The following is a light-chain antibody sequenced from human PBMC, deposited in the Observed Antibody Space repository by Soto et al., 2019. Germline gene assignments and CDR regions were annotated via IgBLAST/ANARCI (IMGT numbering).Light chain of an antibody. CDR3: QQYGSSPLYT. V-gene: IGKV3-20*01. CDR2: GAS. J-gene: IGKJ2*01. Sequence: EIVLTQSPGTLSLSPGDRATLSCWASQSVSSSYLAWYQQKPGQAPRLLIYGASSRATGIPDRFSGSGSGTDFTLTISRLEPEDFAVHYCQQYGSSPLYTFGQGTKLEIK. CDR1: QSVSSSY.